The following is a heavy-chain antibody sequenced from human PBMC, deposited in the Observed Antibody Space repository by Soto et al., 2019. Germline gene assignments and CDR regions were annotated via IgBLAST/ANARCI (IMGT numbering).Heavy chain of an antibody. V-gene: IGHV3-66*01. D-gene: IGHD2-15*01. CDR2: IYNEFT. J-gene: IGHJ3*02. CDR3: VREPRYCSGGSCSIMGDAFDI. CDR1: GFTVTDIY. Sequence: EVQLVESGGGLVQPGGSLRLSCVASGFTVTDIYMNWVRQVPGKGLEWVSVIYNEFTDYADSVRGRFSISTDSSKNALYLQMNSLRAEDSAVYYCVREPRYCSGGSCSIMGDAFDIWGQGTMVTVSS.